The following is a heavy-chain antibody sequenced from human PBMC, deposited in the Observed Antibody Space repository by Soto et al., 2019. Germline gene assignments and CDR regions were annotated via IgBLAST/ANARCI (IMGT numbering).Heavy chain of an antibody. CDR1: GFTLSRHT. CDR2: ISDDGSNT. V-gene: IGHV3-30-3*01. J-gene: IGHJ4*02. Sequence: QVQLVESGGGVVQPGRSLRLSCAASGFTLSRHTMHWVRQAPGKGLEWVAGISDDGSNTYYADSVNGRFTISRDNSKNALYLQMNNLSSEDTALHHCARGVYYDVWIGINTHAFYFDDWGQGTLVTVSA. CDR3: ARGVYYDVWIGINTHAFYFDD. D-gene: IGHD3-3*01.